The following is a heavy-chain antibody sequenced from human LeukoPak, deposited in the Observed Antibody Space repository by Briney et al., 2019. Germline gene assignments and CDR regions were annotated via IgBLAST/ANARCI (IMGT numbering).Heavy chain of an antibody. CDR2: ISYDGSNK. J-gene: IGHJ6*03. CDR3: AKDLSQLLWFGGMVV. V-gene: IGHV3-30*18. D-gene: IGHD3-10*01. CDR1: GFTFSNYG. Sequence: GGSLRLSCAASGFTFSNYGMHWVRQAPGKGLEWVAVISYDGSNKYYADSVKGRFTIARDNFKNTLYLQMNSLRAEDTAVYYCAKDLSQLLWFGGMVVWGKGSTVTVSS.